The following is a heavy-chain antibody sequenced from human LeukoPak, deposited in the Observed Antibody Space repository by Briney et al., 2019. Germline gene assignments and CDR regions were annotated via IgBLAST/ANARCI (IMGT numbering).Heavy chain of an antibody. J-gene: IGHJ5*02. Sequence: GSLRLSCAAPGFTFSSYGMHWVRQAPGKGLEWVAVIWYGGSNKYYADSVKGRFTISRDNSKNTLYLQMNSLRAEDTAVYYCARDTGFGWMIPFDPWGQGTLVTVSS. CDR3: ARDTGFGWMIPFDP. CDR1: GFTFSSYG. V-gene: IGHV3-33*01. CDR2: IWYGGSNK. D-gene: IGHD2-2*03.